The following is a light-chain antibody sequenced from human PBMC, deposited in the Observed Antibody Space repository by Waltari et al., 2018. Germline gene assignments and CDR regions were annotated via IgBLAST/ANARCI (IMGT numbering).Light chain of an antibody. Sequence: QAVVTQEPSLTVSPGGTVTLTCGSSTGTVTSRHYPYWFQQKPGQGPRTLIYDTSYTHSWTPARCSGSLLGGKAALTLPGAQLEEKADYYCLLSSGGVGVFGGGTKLTVL. CDR2: DTS. V-gene: IGLV7-46*01. CDR3: LLSSGGVGV. CDR1: TGTVTSRHY. J-gene: IGLJ2*01.